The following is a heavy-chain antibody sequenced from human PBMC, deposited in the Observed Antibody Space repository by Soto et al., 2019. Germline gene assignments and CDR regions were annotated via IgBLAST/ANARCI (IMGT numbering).Heavy chain of an antibody. V-gene: IGHV5-51*01. D-gene: IGHD2-8*01. CDR1: GYSLSSYW. CDR3: ARLSGYCTNGVCYNHYYMDV. J-gene: IGHJ6*03. CDR2: IYPGDSDT. Sequence: GASLKISGEGSGYSLSSYWSGWVRQMPGKGLEWMGIIYPGDSDTRYSPSFQGQVTISADKSISTAYLQWSSLKASDTAMYYCARLSGYCTNGVCYNHYYMDVWGKGTTVTVSS.